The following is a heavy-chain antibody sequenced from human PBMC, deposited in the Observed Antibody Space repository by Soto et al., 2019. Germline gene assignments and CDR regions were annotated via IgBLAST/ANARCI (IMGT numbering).Heavy chain of an antibody. Sequence: EVQLVESGGGLIQPGGSLRLSCAASGLTVSDNYMSWVRQAPGKGLQWVAIVFSGGNTYHADSVEGRFTVSRDTSKNTLDLQMNSLRAEDTAVYYCAKGDFDSWGQGTLVIVSS. D-gene: IGHD3-16*01. CDR1: GLTVSDNY. V-gene: IGHV3-53*01. CDR2: VFSGGNT. J-gene: IGHJ4*02. CDR3: AKGDFDS.